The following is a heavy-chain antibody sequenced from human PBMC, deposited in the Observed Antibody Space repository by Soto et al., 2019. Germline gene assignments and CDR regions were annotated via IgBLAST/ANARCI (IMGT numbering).Heavy chain of an antibody. Sequence: EVQLLESGGGLVQPGGSLRLSCAASGFTFSSYAMSWVRQAPGKGLEWVSAISGSGGSTYYADSVKGRFTISRDNSKNTLYLQMNSLRAEDTAVYYFAKDNTIFGVPTPNEWFDPWGQGTLVTVSS. CDR3: AKDNTIFGVPTPNEWFDP. CDR1: GFTFSSYA. V-gene: IGHV3-23*01. J-gene: IGHJ5*02. CDR2: ISGSGGST. D-gene: IGHD3-3*01.